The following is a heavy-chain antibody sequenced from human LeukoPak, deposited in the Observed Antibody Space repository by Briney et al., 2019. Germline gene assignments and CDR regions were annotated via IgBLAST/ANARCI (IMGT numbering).Heavy chain of an antibody. CDR2: IYPGDSDT. D-gene: IGHD3-22*01. CDR1: GYSFTSYW. CDR3: ARVRYYYDSSGLLDAFDI. V-gene: IGHV5-51*01. Sequence: GESLKISCKGSGYSFTSYWIGWVRQMPGKGLEWMGIIYPGDSDTRYSPSFQGQVTISADKSISTAYLQWSSLKASDTAMYYCARVRYYYDSSGLLDAFDIWGQGTMVTVSS. J-gene: IGHJ3*02.